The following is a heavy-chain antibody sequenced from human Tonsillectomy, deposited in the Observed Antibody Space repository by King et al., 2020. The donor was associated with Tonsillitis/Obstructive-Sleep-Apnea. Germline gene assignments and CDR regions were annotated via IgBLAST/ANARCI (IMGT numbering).Heavy chain of an antibody. Sequence: QLQESGPGLVKPSETLSLTCTVSGGSISSYYWSWIRQPPGKGLEWIWYIYYSGSTNYKPSLKNRVAISVDTSKKQFSLKLSSVTAADTAVYYCARMASSGYYDYWGQGTLVTVSS. CDR3: ARMASSGYYDY. CDR1: GGSISSYY. V-gene: IGHV4-59*08. D-gene: IGHD3-22*01. J-gene: IGHJ4*02. CDR2: IYYSGST.